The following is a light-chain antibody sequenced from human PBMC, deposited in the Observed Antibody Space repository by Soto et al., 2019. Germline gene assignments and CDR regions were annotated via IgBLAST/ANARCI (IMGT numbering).Light chain of an antibody. J-gene: IGKJ4*01. V-gene: IGKV3-11*01. Sequence: EIVLTQSPATLSLSPGERATLSCRASQSVSKYLACYQQKPGQAPRLLIHDASNRATGIPARFSGSGSGTDFTLTISSLEPEDFGVYYCQQRSNWPQITFGGGTKGEIK. CDR2: DAS. CDR3: QQRSNWPQIT. CDR1: QSVSKY.